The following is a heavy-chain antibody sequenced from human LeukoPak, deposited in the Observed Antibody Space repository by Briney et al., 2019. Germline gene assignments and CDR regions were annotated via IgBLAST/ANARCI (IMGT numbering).Heavy chain of an antibody. Sequence: GGSLRLSCAASGFTFDDYAMHWVRQAPGKGLEWVSGISWNSGSIGYADSVKGRFTISRDNAKNSLYLQMNSLRAEDTALYYCAKHRGYDLGLYYFDYWGQGILVTVSS. J-gene: IGHJ4*02. V-gene: IGHV3-9*01. CDR3: AKHRGYDLGLYYFDY. D-gene: IGHD5-12*01. CDR1: GFTFDDYA. CDR2: ISWNSGSI.